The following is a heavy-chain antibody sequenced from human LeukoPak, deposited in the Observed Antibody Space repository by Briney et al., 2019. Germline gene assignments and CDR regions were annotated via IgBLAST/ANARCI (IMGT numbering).Heavy chain of an antibody. Sequence: GGSLRLSCAASGFTFSNYWMHWVRQAPGKGLVWVSRINSDGSSTSYADSVKGRFTISRDNSKNTLYLQMNSLRAEDTAVYYCARGLYEFCSGGSCYSYYFDYWGQGTLVTVSS. CDR3: ARGLYEFCSGGSCYSYYFDY. V-gene: IGHV3-74*01. CDR2: INSDGSST. J-gene: IGHJ4*02. D-gene: IGHD2-15*01. CDR1: GFTFSNYW.